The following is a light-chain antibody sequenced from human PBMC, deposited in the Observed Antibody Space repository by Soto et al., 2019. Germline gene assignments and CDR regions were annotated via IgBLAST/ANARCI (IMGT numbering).Light chain of an antibody. CDR1: SSDVGGYSY. V-gene: IGLV2-14*01. CDR3: ISYTSSSTLV. J-gene: IGLJ2*01. Sequence: QSALTQPASVSGSPGQSITISCTGTSSDVGGYSYVSWYQQHPGKAPKLMIYDVSNRPSGVSNRFSGSKSGNTASLTISGLQAEDEADYYCISYTSSSTLVFGGGTKVTVL. CDR2: DVS.